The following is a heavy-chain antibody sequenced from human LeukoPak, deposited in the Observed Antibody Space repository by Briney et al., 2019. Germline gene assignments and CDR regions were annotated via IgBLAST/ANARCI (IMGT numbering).Heavy chain of an antibody. CDR1: GFTFSSHA. V-gene: IGHV3-23*01. D-gene: IGHD3-22*01. CDR2: ITSGSGSNV. Sequence: GGSLRLSCAASGFTFSSHAMSWVRQAPGKGLEWVSAITSGSGSNVYYTDSLKGRFTISRDNSKNTLYLQMNSLRAEDTAVYYCAREIRNYYDSSGYYYWGQGTLVTVSS. J-gene: IGHJ4*02. CDR3: AREIRNYYDSSGYYY.